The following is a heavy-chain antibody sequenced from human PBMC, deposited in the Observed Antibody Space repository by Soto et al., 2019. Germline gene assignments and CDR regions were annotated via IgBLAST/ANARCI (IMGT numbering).Heavy chain of an antibody. D-gene: IGHD3-22*01. J-gene: IGHJ4*02. CDR2: IDPSDSQT. CDR1: GCSFAGYW. CDR3: ARQIYDSDTGPNFQYYFDS. Sequence: GESLKISCKGSGCSFAGYWITWVRQKPGKGLEWMGRIDPSDSQTYYSPSFRGHVTISATKSITTVFLQWSSLRASDTAMYYCARQIYDSDTGPNFQYYFDSWGQGTPVTVSS. V-gene: IGHV5-10-1*01.